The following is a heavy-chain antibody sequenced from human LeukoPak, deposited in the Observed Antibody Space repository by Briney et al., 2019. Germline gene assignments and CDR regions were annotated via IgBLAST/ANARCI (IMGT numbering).Heavy chain of an antibody. J-gene: IGHJ4*02. CDR3: ARSRYSNSWLFDY. D-gene: IGHD6-13*01. V-gene: IGHV3-33*01. Sequence: PGGSLRLSCAASGFTFSSYGMHWVRQAPGKGLEWVAVIWYDGSDKYYTDSVKGRFTIFRDNSKNTVYLQMNSLRAEDTAVFYCARSRYSNSWLFDYWGQGTLVTVSS. CDR2: IWYDGSDK. CDR1: GFTFSSYG.